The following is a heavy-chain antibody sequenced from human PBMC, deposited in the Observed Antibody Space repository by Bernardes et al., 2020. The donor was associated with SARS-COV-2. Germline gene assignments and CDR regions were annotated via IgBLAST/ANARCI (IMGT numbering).Heavy chain of an antibody. CDR1: GFTLSNYG. Sequence: GGSLRLSCAGSGFTLSNYGMHWVRQAPGKGLEWVATISYDGSQKKYADSVKGRFTISRDNSKNTLFLQMNSLRTEDTAVHFCAIGAVAGTESFGFWGQGALVTVSS. D-gene: IGHD6-19*01. J-gene: IGHJ4*02. CDR3: AIGAVAGTESFGF. CDR2: ISYDGSQK. V-gene: IGHV3-30*03.